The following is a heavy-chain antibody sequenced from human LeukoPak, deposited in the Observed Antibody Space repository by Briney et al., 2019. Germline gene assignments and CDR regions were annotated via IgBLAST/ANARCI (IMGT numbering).Heavy chain of an antibody. Sequence: PWASVKVSCKASGYTFTSYGISWVRQAPGQGLEWMGWISAYNGNTNYAQKLQGRVTMTTDTSTSTAYMELRSLRSDDTAVYYCAREMKEPGDYGLRLDAFDIWGQGTMVTVSS. J-gene: IGHJ3*02. CDR3: AREMKEPGDYGLRLDAFDI. V-gene: IGHV1-18*01. CDR1: GYTFTSYG. CDR2: ISAYNGNT. D-gene: IGHD4-17*01.